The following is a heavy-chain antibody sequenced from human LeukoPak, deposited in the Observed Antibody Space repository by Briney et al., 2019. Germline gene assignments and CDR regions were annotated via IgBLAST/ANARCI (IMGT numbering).Heavy chain of an antibody. V-gene: IGHV1-8*03. CDR1: GYTFTSYD. CDR3: ARAAPTRLITIFGVVTLNDAFDI. CDR2: MNPNSGNT. J-gene: IGHJ3*02. Sequence: GASVKVSCKASGYTFTSYDINWVRQATGQGLEWIGWMNPNSGNTGYAQKFQGRVTITRNTSISTAYMELSSLRSEDTAVYYCARAAPTRLITIFGVVTLNDAFDIWGQGTMVTVSS. D-gene: IGHD3-3*01.